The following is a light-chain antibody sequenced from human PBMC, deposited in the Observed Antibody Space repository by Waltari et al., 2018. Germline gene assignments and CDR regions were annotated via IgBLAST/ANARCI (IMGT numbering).Light chain of an antibody. J-gene: IGKJ2*01. CDR3: QQSYSTPLYT. CDR2: DVS. Sequence: DIQMTQSPSSLSESVGDRVTITCRAGQSISSYLNWYQQKPGKAHKLLIYDVSSLQRGVPSRFSGSGSGTDFTLTISSLQPEDFATYYCQQSYSTPLYTFGQVTKLEIK. CDR1: QSISSY. V-gene: IGKV1-39*01.